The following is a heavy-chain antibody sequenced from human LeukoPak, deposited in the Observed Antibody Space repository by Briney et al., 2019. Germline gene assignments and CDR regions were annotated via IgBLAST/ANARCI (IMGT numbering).Heavy chain of an antibody. CDR1: GFTFSSYG. D-gene: IGHD1-26*01. CDR2: IWYDGSNK. J-gene: IGHJ6*02. Sequence: AGGSLRLSCAASGFTFSSYGMHWVRQAPGKGLEWVAVIWYDGSNKYYADSVKGRFTISRDNSKNTLYLQMNSLRAEDTAVYYCARELRRIVGATMDYYYYGMDVWGQGTTVTVSS. V-gene: IGHV3-33*01. CDR3: ARELRRIVGATMDYYYYGMDV.